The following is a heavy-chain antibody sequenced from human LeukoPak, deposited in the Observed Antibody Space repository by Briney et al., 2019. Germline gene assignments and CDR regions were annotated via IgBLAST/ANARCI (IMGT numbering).Heavy chain of an antibody. J-gene: IGHJ5*02. CDR2: IYYSGST. V-gene: IGHV4-39*07. D-gene: IGHD2-21*02. CDR1: GGSISSSSYY. CDR3: ARDHSRHIVVVTAIPGSNWFDP. Sequence: SETLSLTCTVSGGSISSSSYYWGWIRQPPGKGLEWIGSIYYSGSTYYNPSLKSRVTISVDTSKNQFSLKLSSVTAADTAVYYCARDHSRHIVVVTAIPGSNWFDPWGQGTLVTVSS.